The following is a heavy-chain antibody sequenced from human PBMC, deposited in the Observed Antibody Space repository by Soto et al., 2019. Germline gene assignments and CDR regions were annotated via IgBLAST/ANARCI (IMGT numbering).Heavy chain of an antibody. CDR3: GRLQGHCIDTKCSGQYALDV. Sequence: PSQTHRSSGPSSGDPIPTGRYPWGWLRQPPGKGPEWIGTFCYSGGTYYNPSLKSRVTISVDTTKNQFLLKLNSATAADTAVYYCGRLQGHCIDTKCSGQYALDVWGQGTTVTVSS. V-gene: IGHV4-30-2*03. D-gene: IGHD2-15*01. J-gene: IGHJ6*02. CDR2: FCYSGGT. CDR1: GDPIPTGRYP.